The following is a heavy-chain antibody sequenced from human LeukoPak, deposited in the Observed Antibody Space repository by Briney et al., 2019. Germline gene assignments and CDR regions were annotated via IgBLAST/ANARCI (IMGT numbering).Heavy chain of an antibody. CDR1: GISFSSHG. Sequence: GTSLRLSCAASGISFSSHGMHWVRQAPGKGLEWGAAIMYEGSKIYYADSVKGRFTISRDNSKNTLYLQMNSLRAEDTALYYCARARNDYDSNGFSFLDYWGQGTLVTVSS. D-gene: IGHD3-22*01. CDR2: IMYEGSKI. V-gene: IGHV3-33*01. J-gene: IGHJ4*02. CDR3: ARARNDYDSNGFSFLDY.